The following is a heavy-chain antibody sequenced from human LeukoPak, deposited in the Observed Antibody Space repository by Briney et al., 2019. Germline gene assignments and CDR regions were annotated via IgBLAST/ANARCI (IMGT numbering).Heavy chain of an antibody. J-gene: IGHJ3*02. D-gene: IGHD3-10*01. CDR1: GGSISTSNYY. CDR2: IYSSGST. V-gene: IGHV4-39*07. Sequence: KSSETLSLTCTVSGGSISTSNYYWGWIRQPPGKTLEWIGSIYSSGSTYYNSSLKSRVIILIDTAKNHFSLNLSSVTAADTAVYYCARSDGYGLVGIWGQGTMVTVSS. CDR3: ARSDGYGLVGI.